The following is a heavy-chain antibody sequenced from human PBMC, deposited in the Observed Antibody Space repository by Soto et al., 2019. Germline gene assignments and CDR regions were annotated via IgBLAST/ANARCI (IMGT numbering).Heavy chain of an antibody. CDR2: ISGSGGST. V-gene: IGHV3-23*01. D-gene: IGHD3-22*01. Sequence: GGSLRLSCAASGFTFSSYAMSWVRQAPGKGLEWVSAISGSGGSTYYADSVKGRFTISRDNSKNTLYLQMNSLRAEDTAVYYCAANRGYNYYYGMDVWGPGTTVTVSS. CDR1: GFTFSSYA. J-gene: IGHJ6*02. CDR3: AANRGYNYYYGMDV.